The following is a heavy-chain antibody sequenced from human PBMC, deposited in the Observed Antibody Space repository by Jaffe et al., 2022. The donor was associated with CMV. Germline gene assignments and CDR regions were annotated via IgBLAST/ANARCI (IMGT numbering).Heavy chain of an antibody. CDR2: IYYSGST. J-gene: IGHJ4*02. V-gene: IGHV4-39*01. D-gene: IGHD6-6*01. CDR3: ARQRKSIAARTFDY. CDR1: GGSISSSSYY. Sequence: QLQLQESGPGLVKPSETLSLTCTVSGGSISSSSYYWGWIRQPPGKGLEWIGSIYYSGSTYYNPSLKSRVTISVDTSKNQFSLKLSSVTAADTAVYYCARQRKSIAARTFDYWGQGTLVTVSS.